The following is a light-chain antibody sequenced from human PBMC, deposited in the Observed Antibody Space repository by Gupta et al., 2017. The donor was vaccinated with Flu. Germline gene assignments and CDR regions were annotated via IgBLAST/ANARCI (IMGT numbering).Light chain of an antibody. CDR1: RSLLGGDSESSF. CDR3: MKRVELTRT. Sequence: DIVMNQTPLSLAVTPGESASLSCRSSRSLLGGDSESSFLDGYLQKTGQSPQHLIFTFSYRASGGPDKCCGSGSDTDFTMTISRVEAEDVGGYYCMKRVELTRTFGQGTKVEIK. J-gene: IGKJ1*01. V-gene: IGKV2-40*01. CDR2: TFS.